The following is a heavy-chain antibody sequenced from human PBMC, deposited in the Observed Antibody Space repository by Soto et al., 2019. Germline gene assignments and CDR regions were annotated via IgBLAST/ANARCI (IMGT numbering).Heavy chain of an antibody. CDR2: IIPIFGTA. J-gene: IGHJ4*02. V-gene: IGHV1-69*01. Sequence: QVQLVQSGAEVKKPGSSVKVSCKASGGTFSSYAISWVRQAPGQGLEWMGGIIPIFGTANYAQKFQGRVTITAGESTGTGYMELSSLRSEDTAVYYCATERRITMVRGAYYFDYWGQGTLVTVSS. CDR1: GGTFSSYA. D-gene: IGHD3-10*01. CDR3: ATERRITMVRGAYYFDY.